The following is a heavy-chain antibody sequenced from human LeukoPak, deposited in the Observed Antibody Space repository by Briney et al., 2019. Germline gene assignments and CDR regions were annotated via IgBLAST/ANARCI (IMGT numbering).Heavy chain of an antibody. CDR3: TGDSVIDY. J-gene: IGHJ4*02. CDR1: GYTFTGYY. CDR2: INPNSGGT. D-gene: IGHD3-9*01. Sequence: GASVKVSCKASGYTFTGYYMHWVRQAPGQGLEWMGWINPNSGGTNYAQKFQGRVTMTRDTSISDDTAVYYCARAARGYYDILTGDSVIDYWGQGTLVTVSS. V-gene: IGHV1-2*02.